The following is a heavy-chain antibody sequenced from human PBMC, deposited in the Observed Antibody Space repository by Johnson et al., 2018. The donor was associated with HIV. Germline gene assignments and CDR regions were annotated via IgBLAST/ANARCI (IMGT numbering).Heavy chain of an antibody. Sequence: VQLVESGGGLVQPGGSLRLSCAASGFVFSSYWMSWVRQAPGNGLEWVANIKQDGSQKYYMDSVKGRFTISRDNAENSLYLQMNSLRAEDTAVYYCAKGSPRSVNDAFDIWGQGTMITVSS. V-gene: IGHV3-7*03. CDR2: IKQDGSQK. D-gene: IGHD2/OR15-2a*01. J-gene: IGHJ3*02. CDR1: GFVFSSYW. CDR3: AKGSPRSVNDAFDI.